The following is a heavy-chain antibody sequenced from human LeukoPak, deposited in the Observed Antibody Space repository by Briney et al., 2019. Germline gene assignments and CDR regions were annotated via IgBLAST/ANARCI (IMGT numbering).Heavy chain of an antibody. Sequence: PSETLSLTCTVSGGSISSYYWSWIRQPPGKGLEWIGYIYYSGSTNYNPSLKSRVTISVDTSKNQFSLKLSSVTAADTAVYYCARERGDYGSSGYDAFDIWGQGTMVTVSS. CDR1: GGSISSYY. V-gene: IGHV4-59*01. CDR3: ARERGDYGSSGYDAFDI. CDR2: IYYSGST. D-gene: IGHD3-22*01. J-gene: IGHJ3*02.